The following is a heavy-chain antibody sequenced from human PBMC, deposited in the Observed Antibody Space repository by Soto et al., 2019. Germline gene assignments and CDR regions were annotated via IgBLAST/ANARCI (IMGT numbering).Heavy chain of an antibody. Sequence: PGESLKNSCKGSGYSFTSYWIGWVRQMPGKGLEWMGIIYPGDSDTRYSPSFQGQVTISADKSISTAYLQWSSLKASDTAMYYCARVDTAMATYYYYGMDVWGQGTKVTVSS. D-gene: IGHD5-18*01. J-gene: IGHJ6*02. CDR2: IYPGDSDT. CDR3: ARVDTAMATYYYYGMDV. CDR1: GYSFTSYW. V-gene: IGHV5-51*01.